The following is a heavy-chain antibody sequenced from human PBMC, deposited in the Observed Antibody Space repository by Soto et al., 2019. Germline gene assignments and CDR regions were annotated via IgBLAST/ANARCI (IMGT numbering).Heavy chain of an antibody. J-gene: IGHJ4*02. CDR1: GFTFSSYW. D-gene: IGHD3-16*01. Sequence: DVQLVESGGGLVRPGGSLRLSCAASGFTFSSYWMHWVRQVPGKGLVWVSRINEYGSVINYADSVKGRFTIFRDNSKNTLYLEMNSLRAEDAAVYYCPRDIGGRGAYWGQGTLVTVSS. CDR2: INEYGSVI. V-gene: IGHV3-74*01. CDR3: PRDIGGRGAY.